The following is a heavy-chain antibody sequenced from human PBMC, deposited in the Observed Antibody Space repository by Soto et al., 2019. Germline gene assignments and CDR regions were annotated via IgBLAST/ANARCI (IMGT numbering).Heavy chain of an antibody. J-gene: IGHJ4*02. D-gene: IGHD6-19*01. V-gene: IGHV4-39*01. Sequence: SETLSLTCTVSGDSIYSSSYYWGWIRQPPGKGLEWIGSIFYSGSTYYNPSLKSRVTISVDTSKNQFSLKLTSVTAADTAVFYCARPKSSGWRGGFDYWGQGTLVTVSS. CDR2: IFYSGST. CDR1: GDSIYSSSYY. CDR3: ARPKSSGWRGGFDY.